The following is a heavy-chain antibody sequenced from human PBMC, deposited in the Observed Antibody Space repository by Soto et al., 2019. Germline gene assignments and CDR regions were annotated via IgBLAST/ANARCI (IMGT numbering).Heavy chain of an antibody. CDR1: GFTFSSYG. D-gene: IGHD3-16*02. Sequence: QVQLVESGGGVVQPGRSLRLSCAASGFTFSSYGMHWVHQAPGKGLEWVAVISYDGSNKYYADSVKGRFTISRDNSKNTLYLQMNSLRAEDTAVYYCAKGPNYDYIWGSYRYPDYWGQGTLVTVSS. CDR3: AKGPNYDYIWGSYRYPDY. J-gene: IGHJ4*02. V-gene: IGHV3-30*18. CDR2: ISYDGSNK.